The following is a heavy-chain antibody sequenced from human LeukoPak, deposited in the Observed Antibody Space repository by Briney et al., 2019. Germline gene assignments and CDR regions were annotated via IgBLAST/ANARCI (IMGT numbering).Heavy chain of an antibody. D-gene: IGHD3-3*01. CDR3: ARERKTIFGVLKYNWFDP. J-gene: IGHJ5*02. CDR2: FDPEDGET. CDR1: GYTLTELS. V-gene: IGHV1-24*01. Sequence: ASVKVSCKVSGYTLTELSMHWVRQAPGKGLEWMGGFDPEDGETIYAQKFQGRVTMTEDTSTDTAYMELSSLRSEDTAVYYCARERKTIFGVLKYNWFDPWGQGTLVTVSS.